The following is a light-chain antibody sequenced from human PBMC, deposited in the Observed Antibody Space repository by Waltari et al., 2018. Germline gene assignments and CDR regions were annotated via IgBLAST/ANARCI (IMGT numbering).Light chain of an antibody. CDR2: GAS. CDR1: QSVGTY. Sequence: VILTQSPATLSLSPGDRATLSCRASQSVGTYLAWYQQKPGQAPRLLLYGASTRATGIPDRVSGSGSGTYFTLTISSLEPEDFAVYYCQRYSSSPLSFGGGTKVEIK. V-gene: IGKV3-20*01. CDR3: QRYSSSPLS. J-gene: IGKJ4*01.